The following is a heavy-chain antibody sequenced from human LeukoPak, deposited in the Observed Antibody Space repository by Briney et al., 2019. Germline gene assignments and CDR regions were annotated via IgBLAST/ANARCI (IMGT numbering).Heavy chain of an antibody. CDR2: IYPGDSDT. CDR3: ASLYCSGGSCYLDY. CDR1: GYSFTSYW. V-gene: IGHV5-51*01. J-gene: IGHJ4*02. D-gene: IGHD2-15*01. Sequence: HGESLQISCKGSGYSFTSYWIGWVRQMSGKGLEWMGIIYPGDSDTRYSPSFQGQVTISADKSISTAYLQWSSLKASDTAMYYCASLYCSGGSCYLDYWGQGTLVTVSS.